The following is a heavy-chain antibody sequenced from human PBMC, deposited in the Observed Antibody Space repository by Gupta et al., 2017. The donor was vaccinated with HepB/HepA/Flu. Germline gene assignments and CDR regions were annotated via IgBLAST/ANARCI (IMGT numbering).Heavy chain of an antibody. Sequence: QVQLVQSGAEVKKPGASVKVSCKASGYTFTSYDINWVRQATGQGLEWMGWMNPNSGNTGYAQKFQGRVTITRNTSISTAYMELSSLRSEDTAVYYCARGLRGSSWYSSRYYYYMDVWGKGTTVTVSS. CDR2: MNPNSGNT. D-gene: IGHD6-13*01. V-gene: IGHV1-8*03. J-gene: IGHJ6*03. CDR1: GYTFTSYD. CDR3: ARGLRGSSWYSSRYYYYMDV.